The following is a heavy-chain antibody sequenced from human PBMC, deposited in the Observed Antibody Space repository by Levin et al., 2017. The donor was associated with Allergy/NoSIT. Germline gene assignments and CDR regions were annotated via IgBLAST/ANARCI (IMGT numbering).Heavy chain of an antibody. CDR1: GFTFSSYW. CDR3: ARGVTVAGTTPLDY. CDR2: INSDGSST. V-gene: IGHV3-74*01. D-gene: IGHD6-19*01. Sequence: PGGSLRLSCAASGFTFSSYWMHWVRQAPGKGLVWVSRINSDGSSTSYADSVKGRFTISRDNAKNTLYLQMNSLRAEDTAVYYCARGVTVAGTTPLDYWGQGTLVTVSS. J-gene: IGHJ4*02.